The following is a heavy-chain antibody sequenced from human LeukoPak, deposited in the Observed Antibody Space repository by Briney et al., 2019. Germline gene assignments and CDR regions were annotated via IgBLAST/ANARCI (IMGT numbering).Heavy chain of an antibody. D-gene: IGHD7-27*01. CDR1: GFTFDDYA. J-gene: IGHJ3*02. CDR2: ISWNSGSI. V-gene: IGHV3-9*01. Sequence: GGSLRLSCAASGFTFDDYAMHWVRQAPGKGLEWVSGISWNSGSIGYADSVKGRFTISRDNAKNSLYLQMNSLRAEDTALYYCAKDITGGSGDAFDIWGQGTMVTVSS. CDR3: AKDITGGSGDAFDI.